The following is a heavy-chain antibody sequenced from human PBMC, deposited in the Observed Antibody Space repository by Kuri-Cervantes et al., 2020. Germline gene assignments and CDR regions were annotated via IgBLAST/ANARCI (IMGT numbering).Heavy chain of an antibody. CDR2: INHSGST. Sequence: SQTLSLTCAVYGGSFSGYYWSWIRQPPGKGLEWIGEINHSGSTNYNPSLKSRVTISVDTSKNQFSLKLSSVTAADTAVYYCATKEWPTGAFHIWGRGTMVTVSS. V-gene: IGHV4-34*01. J-gene: IGHJ3*02. D-gene: IGHD3-3*01. CDR1: GGSFSGYY. CDR3: ATKEWPTGAFHI.